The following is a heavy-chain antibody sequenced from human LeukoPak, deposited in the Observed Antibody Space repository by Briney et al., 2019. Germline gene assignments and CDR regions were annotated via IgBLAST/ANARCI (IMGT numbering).Heavy chain of an antibody. CDR1: GGSISSYY. V-gene: IGHV4-4*07. J-gene: IGHJ6*03. CDR2: IYTSGST. CDR3: ARDASMVRGVRNYYMDV. Sequence: SETLSLTCTVSGGSISSYYWSWIRQPAGKGLEWIGRIYTSGSTNYNPSLKSRVTMSVDTSKNQFSLKLSSVTAADTAVYYCARDASMVRGVRNYYMDVWGKGTTVTISS. D-gene: IGHD3-10*01.